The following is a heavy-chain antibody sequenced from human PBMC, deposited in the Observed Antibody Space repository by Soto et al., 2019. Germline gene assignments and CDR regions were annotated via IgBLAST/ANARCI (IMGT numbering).Heavy chain of an antibody. V-gene: IGHV3-53*01. Sequence: EVQLVESGGGLSQPGGSLRLSCVVSGFTVSSANYMSWVRQAPGKGLEWVSVIYSAGTTYYADSGKGRCTISRDTSKNTLYIHMNSLRAEDTAVYYGHGYGSWGQGTMVTVSS. CDR2: IYSAGTT. D-gene: IGHD5-12*01. CDR3: HGYGS. CDR1: GFTVSSANY. J-gene: IGHJ5*02.